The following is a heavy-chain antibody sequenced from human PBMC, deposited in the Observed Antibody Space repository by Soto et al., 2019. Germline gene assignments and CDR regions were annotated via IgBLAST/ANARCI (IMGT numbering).Heavy chain of an antibody. J-gene: IGHJ4*02. D-gene: IGHD6-13*01. V-gene: IGHV4-4*02. CDR3: ARDRATIAAAAIFDC. CDR1: GGSISTSNW. Sequence: QVHLQESGPGLVKPSGTLSLTCAVSGGSISTSNWWSWVRQPPGKGLEWIGEVYRTGSTNYNPSLESRLNISVDKSTQKFYRKRTSVTAAVTAVYYCARDRATIAAAAIFDCWGQGTLVTVSS. CDR2: VYRTGST.